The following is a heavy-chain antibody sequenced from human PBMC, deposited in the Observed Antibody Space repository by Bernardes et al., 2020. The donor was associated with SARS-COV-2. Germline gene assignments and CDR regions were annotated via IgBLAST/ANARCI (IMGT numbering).Heavy chain of an antibody. J-gene: IGHJ4*02. D-gene: IGHD3-9*01. CDR3: ARVNYDISSGYYNPYYFDY. CDR2: ISVYNGYT. CDR1: GYTFTNFD. V-gene: IGHV1-18*01. Sequence: ASVKVSCKTSGYTFTNFDISWVRQAPGQGLEWMGWISVYNGYTNSAQKFQGRVTMTTDTSTTTAYMELRTLRSDDTAVYYCARVNYDISSGYYNPYYFDYWGQGTLVTVSS.